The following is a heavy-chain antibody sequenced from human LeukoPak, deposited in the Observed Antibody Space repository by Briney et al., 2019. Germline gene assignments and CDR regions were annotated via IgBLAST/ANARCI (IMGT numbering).Heavy chain of an antibody. CDR2: IKQDGSEK. J-gene: IGHJ4*02. CDR3: ARDFRFLDDY. V-gene: IGHV3-7*01. D-gene: IGHD3-3*01. CDR1: GLTFSSYS. Sequence: GGSLRLSCAASGLTFSSYSMTWVRQAPGKGLEWVGNIKQDGSEKYYVDSVKGRFTISRDNAKNSLYLQMNSLRAEDTAVYYCARDFRFLDDYWGQGTLVTVSS.